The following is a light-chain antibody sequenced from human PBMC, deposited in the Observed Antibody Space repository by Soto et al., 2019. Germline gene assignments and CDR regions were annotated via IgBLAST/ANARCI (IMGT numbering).Light chain of an antibody. J-gene: IGKJ2*01. CDR1: QSVSSSY. V-gene: IGKV3-20*01. CDR3: QQNGSSPYT. Sequence: EIVLTQSPGTLSLSPGERATLSCRASQSVSSSYLAWYQQKPGQAPRLLIYGAFSSAAGIPDRFSGSGSGTDFNLTISRLEPEDFAVYYCQQNGSSPYTFGQGTKLEIK. CDR2: GAF.